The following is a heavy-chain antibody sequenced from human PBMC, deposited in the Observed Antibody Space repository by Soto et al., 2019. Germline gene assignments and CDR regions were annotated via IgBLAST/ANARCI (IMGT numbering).Heavy chain of an antibody. D-gene: IGHD3-10*01. V-gene: IGHV1-2*02. CDR3: ATDDYGIFPY. CDR1: GYPFTTYY. J-gene: IGHJ4*02. Sequence: ASVKVSCKVSGYPFTTYYIHWVRQAPGQGLEWMGWIDPRSGGTVYEQKFQGRVTTTRDTSISTVYMDLSGLTSDDTALYYCATDDYGIFPYWGQGSLVTVSS. CDR2: IDPRSGGT.